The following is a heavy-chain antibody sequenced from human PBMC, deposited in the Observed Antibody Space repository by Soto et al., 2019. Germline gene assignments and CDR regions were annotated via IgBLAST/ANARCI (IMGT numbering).Heavy chain of an antibody. D-gene: IGHD2-8*01. J-gene: IGHJ5*01. CDR3: ARLIGDSWLDS. CDR2: ISWNSGSI. CDR1: GFTFDDYA. Sequence: PGGSLRLSYAASGFTFDDYAMHWVRQAPGKGLEWVSGISWNSGSIGYADSVKGRFTISTSNNQLSLQLNSVTPDDTAVYYCARLIGDSWLDSWGQGTLVTVSS. V-gene: IGHV3-9*01.